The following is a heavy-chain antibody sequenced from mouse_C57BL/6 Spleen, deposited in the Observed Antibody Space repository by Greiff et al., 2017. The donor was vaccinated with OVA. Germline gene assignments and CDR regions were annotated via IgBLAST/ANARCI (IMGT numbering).Heavy chain of an antibody. Sequence: EVKLVESGGGLVQPKGSLKLSCAASGFSFNTYAMNWVRQAPGKGLEWVARIRSKSNNYATYYADSVKDRFTISRDDSESMLYLQMNNLKTEDTAMYYSVRLEDNYAIYTIDYWGEKNSVTVSS. CDR2: IRSKSNNYAT. CDR3: VRLEDNYAIYTIDY. CDR1: GFSFNTYA. D-gene: IGHD1-3*01. V-gene: IGHV10-1*01. J-gene: IGHJ4*01.